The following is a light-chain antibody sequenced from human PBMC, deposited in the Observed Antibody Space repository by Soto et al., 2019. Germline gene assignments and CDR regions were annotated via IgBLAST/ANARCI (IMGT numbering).Light chain of an antibody. J-gene: IGKJ2*01. CDR3: QQSYSTPYT. CDR2: AAS. Sequence: DIQLTQSPSSLATSVGDRVTITCRASQSMRYNLNWYQQKPRGAPKLLISAASSLQGGVPLRFSGSGSGTDFTLTISSLQPEDFATYYCQQSYSTPYTFGQGTSLEIK. V-gene: IGKV1-39*01. CDR1: QSMRYN.